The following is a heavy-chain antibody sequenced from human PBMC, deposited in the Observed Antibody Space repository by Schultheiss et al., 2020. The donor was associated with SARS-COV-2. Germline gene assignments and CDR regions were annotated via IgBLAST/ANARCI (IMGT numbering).Heavy chain of an antibody. J-gene: IGHJ4*02. V-gene: IGHV4-31*01. CDR2: IYYSGST. CDR3: ARDHPVDTAMGPNYFDY. Sequence: SETLSLTCTVSGGSISSGGYYWSWIRQHPGKGLEWIGYIYYSGSTYYNPSLKSLVTISVDTSKNQFSLKLSSVTAADTAVYYCARDHPVDTAMGPNYFDYWGQGTLVTVSS. D-gene: IGHD5-18*01. CDR1: GGSISSGGYY.